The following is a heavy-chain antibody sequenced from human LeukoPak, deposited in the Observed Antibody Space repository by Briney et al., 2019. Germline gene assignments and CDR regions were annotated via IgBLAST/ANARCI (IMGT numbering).Heavy chain of an antibody. V-gene: IGHV4-34*01. CDR2: INHSGST. D-gene: IGHD3-10*01. CDR1: GGSFSGYY. Sequence: SETLSLTCAVYGGSFSGYYWSWIRQPPGKGLEWIGEINHSGSTNYNPSLKSRVTISVDTSKNQFSLKLSSVTAADTAVYYCARGHAKHPYYYGSGSYKQKYYFVYWGQGTLVTVSS. J-gene: IGHJ4*02. CDR3: ARGHAKHPYYYGSGSYKQKYYFVY.